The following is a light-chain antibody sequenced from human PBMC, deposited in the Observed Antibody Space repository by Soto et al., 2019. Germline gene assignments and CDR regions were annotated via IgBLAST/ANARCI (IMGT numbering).Light chain of an antibody. CDR3: QQNGDWPPLT. J-gene: IGKJ4*01. CDR1: QSVSSY. Sequence: EIVLTQSPATLSVSPGERATLSCRASQSVSSYIAWYQQKPGQAPRLLIYDASNRASGVPVRFSGGGSRTDFPPTISSLSPEYVAVYYHQQNGDWPPLTFGRGTKVEIK. CDR2: DAS. V-gene: IGKV3-11*01.